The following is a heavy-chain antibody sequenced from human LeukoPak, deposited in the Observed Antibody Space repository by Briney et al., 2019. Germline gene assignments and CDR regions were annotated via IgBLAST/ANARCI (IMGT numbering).Heavy chain of an antibody. V-gene: IGHV3-30-3*01. CDR3: ARGDSSSWYYFDY. Sequence: GRSLRLSCAASGLTFSSYAMHWVRQAPGKGLEWVAVISYDGSNKYYADSVKGRFTISRDNSKNTLYLQMNSLRAEDTAVYYCARGDSSSWYYFDYWGQGTLVTVSS. CDR1: GLTFSSYA. D-gene: IGHD6-13*01. CDR2: ISYDGSNK. J-gene: IGHJ4*02.